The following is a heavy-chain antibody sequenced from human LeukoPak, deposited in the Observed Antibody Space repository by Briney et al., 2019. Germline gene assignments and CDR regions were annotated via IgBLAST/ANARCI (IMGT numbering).Heavy chain of an antibody. V-gene: IGHV3-23*01. Sequence: GGSLRLSCAASGFTFSSYAMSWVRQAPGKGLEWVSAISGSGGSTYYADSVKGRFTISRDNSKNTLYLQMNSLRAEDTAVYYCAKDRLVPPFLGHGMDVWGQGTTVTVSS. D-gene: IGHD3-3*01. CDR1: GFTFSSYA. CDR3: AKDRLVPPFLGHGMDV. CDR2: ISGSGGST. J-gene: IGHJ6*02.